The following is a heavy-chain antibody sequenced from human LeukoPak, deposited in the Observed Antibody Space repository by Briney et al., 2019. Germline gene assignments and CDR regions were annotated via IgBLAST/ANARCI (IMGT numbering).Heavy chain of an antibody. Sequence: PGGSLRLSCAASGFTFSSYWMHWVRQAPGKGLVWVSRINSDGSSTSYADSVKGRFTISRDNAKNTLYLQMSSLRAEDTAVYYCASPIAVADYYYYYYMDVWGKGTTVTVSS. CDR2: INSDGSST. CDR1: GFTFSSYW. CDR3: ASPIAVADYYYYYYMDV. D-gene: IGHD6-19*01. V-gene: IGHV3-74*01. J-gene: IGHJ6*03.